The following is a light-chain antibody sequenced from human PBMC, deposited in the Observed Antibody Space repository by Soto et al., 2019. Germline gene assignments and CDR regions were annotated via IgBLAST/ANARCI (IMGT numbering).Light chain of an antibody. CDR1: RSVSSY. CDR3: QQRSNWPIT. CDR2: DAS. J-gene: IGKJ5*01. Sequence: EIELTQSPATLSLHPGESATLSCRATRSVSSYLAWYQQKPGQAPRLLIYDASSRPTDIPARFSGSGSGTDFTLTISSLEPEDFALYYCQQRSNWPITFGQGTRLAI. V-gene: IGKV3-11*01.